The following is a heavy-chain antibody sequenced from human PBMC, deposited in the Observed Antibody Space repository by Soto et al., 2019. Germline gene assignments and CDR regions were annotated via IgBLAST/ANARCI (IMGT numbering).Heavy chain of an antibody. Sequence: PSQTLSLTCTVSGGSISSVGYYWSWIRQHPGKGLEWIGYIYYSGSTNYNPSLKSRVTISVDTSKNQFSLKLSSVTAADTAVYYCARERKGGTIFRLYHFDYWGHGTLVTVSS. CDR3: ARERKGGTIFRLYHFDY. V-gene: IGHV4-31*03. D-gene: IGHD1-1*01. CDR2: IYYSGST. J-gene: IGHJ4*01. CDR1: GGSISSVGYY.